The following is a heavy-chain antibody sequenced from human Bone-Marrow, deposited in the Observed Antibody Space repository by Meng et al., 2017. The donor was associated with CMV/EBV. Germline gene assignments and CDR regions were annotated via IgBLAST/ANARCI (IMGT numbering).Heavy chain of an antibody. V-gene: IGHV1-2*02. CDR3: ARDMVPYYYYGMDV. CDR2: INPNSGGT. D-gene: IGHD6-13*01. J-gene: IGHJ6*02. CDR1: GYTFTVYY. Sequence: ASVKVSCKTSGYTFTVYYVQWVRQAPGQGLEWMGWINPNSGGTNYAQKFQGRVTMTRDTSISTAYMELSRLRSDDTAVYYCARDMVPYYYYGMDVWGQGTTVTVSS.